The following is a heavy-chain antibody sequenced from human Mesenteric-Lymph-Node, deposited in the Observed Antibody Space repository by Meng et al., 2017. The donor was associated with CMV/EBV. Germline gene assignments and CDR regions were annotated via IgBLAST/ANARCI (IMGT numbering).Heavy chain of an antibody. CDR2: IKQDGSEK. CDR1: GFTFSSYW. Sequence: GESLKISCAASGFTFSSYWMRWVRQAPGKGLEWVANIKQDGSEKYYVDSVKGRFTISRDNAKNSLYLQMNSLRAEDTAVYYCARDFGYSTFDYWGLGTLVTVSS. CDR3: ARDFGYSTFDY. J-gene: IGHJ4*02. D-gene: IGHD3-10*01. V-gene: IGHV3-7*01.